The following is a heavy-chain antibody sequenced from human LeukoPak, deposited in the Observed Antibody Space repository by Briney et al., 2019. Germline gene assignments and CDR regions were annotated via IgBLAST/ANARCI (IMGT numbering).Heavy chain of an antibody. CDR2: IYYSGST. CDR3: AGLYVYNYYYYYMDV. V-gene: IGHV4-59*01. D-gene: IGHD2-8*01. J-gene: IGHJ6*03. Sequence: SETLSLTCTVSGGSISSYYWSWIRQPPGKGLEWLGYIYYSGSTNYNPSLKSRVTISVDTSKNQFSLKLSSVTAADTAVYYCAGLYVYNYYYYYMDVWGKGTTVTISS. CDR1: GGSISSYY.